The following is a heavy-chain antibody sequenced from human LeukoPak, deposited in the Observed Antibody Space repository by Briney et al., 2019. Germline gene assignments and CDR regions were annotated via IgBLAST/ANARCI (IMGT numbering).Heavy chain of an antibody. CDR2: IYPSDSDT. CDR3: ASREMARLYDAFDV. D-gene: IGHD1-1*01. Sequence: GESLKISCKDSGYSFTNSWIGWVRQMPGKGLEWMGIIYPSDSDTRYSPSFQGQVTISADKSISTAYLQWSSLNASDTAMYYCASREMARLYDAFDVWGQGTMVTVSS. V-gene: IGHV5-51*01. CDR1: GYSFTNSW. J-gene: IGHJ3*01.